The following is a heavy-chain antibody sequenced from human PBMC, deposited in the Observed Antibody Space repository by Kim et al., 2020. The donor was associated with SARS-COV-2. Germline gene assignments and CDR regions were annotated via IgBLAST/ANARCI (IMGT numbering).Heavy chain of an antibody. J-gene: IGHJ4*02. CDR3: ARDQGGSYESYYFDY. V-gene: IGHV4-4*07. D-gene: IGHD1-26*01. Sequence: PSLKSRVTMSVDTSKNQLSLKLRSVTAADTAVYHCARDQGGSYESYYFDYWGQGTLVTVSS.